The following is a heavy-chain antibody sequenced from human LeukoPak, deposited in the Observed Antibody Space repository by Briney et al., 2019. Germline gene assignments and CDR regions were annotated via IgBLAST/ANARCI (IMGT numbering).Heavy chain of an antibody. CDR2: IRYDGSNK. CDR3: ARDAQRGFDYSNSLQY. J-gene: IGHJ4*02. Sequence: GGSLRLSCAASGFTFSSYGMHWVRQAPGKGLEWVAFIRYDGSNKYYADSVKGRFSINRDDSQKRVFLQMDSLRAEDTAVYYCARDAQRGFDYSNSLQYWGQGALVTVSS. V-gene: IGHV3-30*02. CDR1: GFTFSSYG. D-gene: IGHD4-11*01.